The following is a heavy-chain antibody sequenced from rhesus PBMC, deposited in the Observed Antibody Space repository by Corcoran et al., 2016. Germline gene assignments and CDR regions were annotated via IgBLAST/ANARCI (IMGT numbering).Heavy chain of an antibody. J-gene: IGHJ5-1*01. CDR3: ARDRSGSGTQGVVGGFDV. Sequence: QLQLQESGPGLVTPSETLSVTCAVSGGSISSSYWSWIRQAPGKGLEWIGCIYGSGSSTNYNPSLKRRVTLSVDTPKHQLSLKLSSVATADTAVYDSARDRSGSGTQGVVGGFDVWGPGVRVTVS. CDR2: IYGSGSST. V-gene: IGHV4-169*02. D-gene: IGHD6-25*01. CDR1: GGSISSSY.